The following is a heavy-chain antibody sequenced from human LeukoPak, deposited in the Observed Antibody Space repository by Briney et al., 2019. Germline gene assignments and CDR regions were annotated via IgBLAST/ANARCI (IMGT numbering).Heavy chain of an antibody. J-gene: IGHJ6*03. CDR2: IYHTGST. CDR3: ARLSYYYYYMDV. Sequence: PSETLSLTSAVSGFSISSDKYWGWIRQPPGKGLEWIGSIYHTGSTYYNPSLKSRVTISVGTSKNQFSLKLNSVTAADTAVYYCARLSYYYYYMDVWGRGTTVTVSS. CDR1: GFSISSDKY. V-gene: IGHV4-38-2*01. D-gene: IGHD3-10*01.